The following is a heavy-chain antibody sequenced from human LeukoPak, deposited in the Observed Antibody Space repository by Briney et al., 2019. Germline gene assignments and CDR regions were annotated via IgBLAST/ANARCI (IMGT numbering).Heavy chain of an antibody. V-gene: IGHV3-7*01. J-gene: IGHJ4*02. CDR2: IKQDGSEK. CDR1: GFTFSSYW. D-gene: IGHD3-10*01. Sequence: GGSLRLSCAASGFTFSSYWMSWVRQAPGKGLEWVANIKQDGSEKYYVDSVKGRFTISRDNAKNSLYLQMNSLRVEDTAVYYCAKSIPLWFGSFWGQGTLVTVSS. CDR3: AKSIPLWFGSF.